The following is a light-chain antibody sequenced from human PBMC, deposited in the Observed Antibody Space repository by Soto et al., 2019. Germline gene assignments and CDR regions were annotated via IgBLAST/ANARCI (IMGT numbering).Light chain of an antibody. V-gene: IGKV1-12*01. Sequence: DIQMTQSPSSVSASVGARVTITCRASQGISSLLAWYQQKPGKAPNLLIHTASSLQSGVPSRFSCSGSGTDFTLTISSLQPEDFATYYCQQANSFPLTFGGGTKVEIK. CDR2: TAS. CDR3: QQANSFPLT. CDR1: QGISSL. J-gene: IGKJ4*01.